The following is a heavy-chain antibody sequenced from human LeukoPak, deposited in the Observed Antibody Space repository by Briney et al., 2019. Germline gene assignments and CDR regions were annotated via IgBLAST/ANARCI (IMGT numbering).Heavy chain of an antibody. J-gene: IGHJ4*02. CDR3: ARDREEYYDFWSGKVFDY. CDR1: GYIFAHNG. Sequence: ASVKVSCKTSGYIFAHNGISWVRQAPGQGPEWMGWISAYNGDTNYAQNFQGRVTMTRDTSTSTVYMELRSLRSDDTAVYYCARDREEYYDFWSGKVFDYWGQGTLVTVSS. CDR2: ISAYNGDT. V-gene: IGHV1-18*01. D-gene: IGHD3-3*01.